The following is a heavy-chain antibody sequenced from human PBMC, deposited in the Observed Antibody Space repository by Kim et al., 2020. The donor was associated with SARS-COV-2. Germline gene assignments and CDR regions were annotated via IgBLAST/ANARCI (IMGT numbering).Heavy chain of an antibody. Sequence: GGSLRLSCAASGFTFSSYGMHWVRQAPGKGLEWVAVISYDGSNKYYADSVKGRFTISRDNSKNTLYLQMNSLRAEDTAVYYCAKDLRYSSSWYGGYFDY. D-gene: IGHD6-13*01. J-gene: IGHJ4*01. CDR1: GFTFSSYG. V-gene: IGHV3-30*18. CDR2: ISYDGSNK. CDR3: AKDLRYSSSWYGGYFDY.